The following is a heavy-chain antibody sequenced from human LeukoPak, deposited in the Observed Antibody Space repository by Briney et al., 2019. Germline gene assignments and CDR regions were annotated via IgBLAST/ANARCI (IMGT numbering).Heavy chain of an antibody. Sequence: GGSLRLSCEASGFTFSSHWMHWVRQVPGKGLVWVARIRGDENEIDYADSVKGRFTISRDDAKNTLYLQMNSLRVEDTAVYFCARGHVPGSTRHWDFWGQGTLVTVSS. J-gene: IGHJ4*02. CDR1: GFTFSSHW. V-gene: IGHV3-74*01. CDR2: IRGDENEI. D-gene: IGHD3-10*01. CDR3: ARGHVPGSTRHWDF.